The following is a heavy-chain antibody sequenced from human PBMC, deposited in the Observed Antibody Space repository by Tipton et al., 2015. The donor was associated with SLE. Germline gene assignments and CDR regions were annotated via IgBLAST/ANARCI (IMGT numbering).Heavy chain of an antibody. CDR2: INDSGSA. Sequence: TLSLTCAVYGGSFSGYYWTWIRQSPGKGLEWIGEINDSGSANYNPSLKSRVSMSVDTSENQVSLRLSSVTAADTAVYYCARDEYRYDATGYHLLGHFDFWGQGTLVTVSS. CDR3: ARDEYRYDATGYHLLGHFDF. D-gene: IGHD3-22*01. J-gene: IGHJ4*02. V-gene: IGHV4-34*01. CDR1: GGSFSGYY.